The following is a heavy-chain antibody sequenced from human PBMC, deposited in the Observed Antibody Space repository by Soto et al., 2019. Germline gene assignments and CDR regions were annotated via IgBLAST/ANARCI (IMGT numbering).Heavy chain of an antibody. CDR1: GGSFSGYY. J-gene: IGHJ5*02. CDR3: ARKTTLSSGWFDP. D-gene: IGHD2-15*01. Sequence: SETLSLTCAVYGGSFSGYYWSWIRQPPGKGLEWIGEINHSGSTNYNPSLKSRVTISVDTSKNQFSLKLSSVAAADTAVYYCARKTTLSSGWFDPWGQGTLVTVSS. V-gene: IGHV4-34*01. CDR2: INHSGST.